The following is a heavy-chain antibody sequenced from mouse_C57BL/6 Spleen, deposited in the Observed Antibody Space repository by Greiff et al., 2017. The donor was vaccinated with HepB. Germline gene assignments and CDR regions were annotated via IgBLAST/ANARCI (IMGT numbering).Heavy chain of an antibody. CDR1: GYTFTDYN. CDR2: INPNNGGT. Sequence: EVQLQQSGPELVKPGASVKMSCKASGYTFTDYNMHWVKQSHGKSLEWIGYINPNNGGTSYNQKFKGKATLTVNKSSSTAYMELRSLTSEDSAVYYCAREGIYYDYEGRFAYWGQGTLVTVSA. CDR3: AREGIYYDYEGRFAY. V-gene: IGHV1-22*01. D-gene: IGHD2-4*01. J-gene: IGHJ3*01.